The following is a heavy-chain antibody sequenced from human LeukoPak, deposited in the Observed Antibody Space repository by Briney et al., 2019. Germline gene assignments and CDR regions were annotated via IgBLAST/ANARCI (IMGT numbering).Heavy chain of an antibody. D-gene: IGHD3-22*01. Sequence: GGSLRLSCAASGFTFSGYGMHWVRQAPGKGLEWVAIISHDGNYKYYGDSVKGRFTISRDNSKNTLYLQMNSLRAEDTAVYYCAKGRGYYDSNGYHGMDVWGQGTTVTVSS. CDR2: ISHDGNYK. J-gene: IGHJ6*02. V-gene: IGHV3-30*18. CDR3: AKGRGYYDSNGYHGMDV. CDR1: GFTFSGYG.